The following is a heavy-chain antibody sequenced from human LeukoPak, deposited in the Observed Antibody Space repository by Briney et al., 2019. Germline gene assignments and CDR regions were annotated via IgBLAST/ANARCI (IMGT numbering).Heavy chain of an antibody. CDR3: ARGDYYDSSGYSDASLFDY. J-gene: IGHJ4*02. CDR2: ITTYNGNT. D-gene: IGHD3-22*01. Sequence: ASVKVSCKASGYTFTSHGISWVRQAPGQGLEWMGWITTYNGNTNYAQNLQGRVTMTTDTSTSTAYMELRSLRSDDTAVYYCARGDYYDSSGYSDASLFDYWGQGTLVTVSS. V-gene: IGHV1-18*01. CDR1: GYTFTSHG.